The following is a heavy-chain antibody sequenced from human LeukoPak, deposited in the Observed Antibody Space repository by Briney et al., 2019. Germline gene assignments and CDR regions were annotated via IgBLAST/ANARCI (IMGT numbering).Heavy chain of an antibody. CDR3: ARGLRGPHYYYYYGMDV. Sequence: PGRSLRLSCAAAGFTFSSYGMHWVRQAPGKGLEWVAVIWSDGSNKYYADSVKGRSTISRDNSKNTLYLQMNSLRAEDTAVYYCARGLRGPHYYYYYGMDVWGKGTTVTVSS. D-gene: IGHD2-21*01. CDR2: IWSDGSNK. CDR1: GFTFSSYG. J-gene: IGHJ6*04. V-gene: IGHV3-33*01.